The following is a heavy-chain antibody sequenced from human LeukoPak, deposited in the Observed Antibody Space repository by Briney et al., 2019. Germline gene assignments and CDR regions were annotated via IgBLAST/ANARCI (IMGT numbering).Heavy chain of an antibody. CDR1: GFTFDDYD. CDR2: ISWNGRNT. Sequence: GGSLRLSCAASGFTFDDYDLNWVRQAPGKGLEWVSGISWNGRNTAYAESLKGRFTISRDNAKNSLYLQMNSLRAEDTAVYYCARDGAAAGTDFDYWGQGTLVTVSS. J-gene: IGHJ4*02. CDR3: ARDGAAAGTDFDY. D-gene: IGHD6-13*01. V-gene: IGHV3-20*04.